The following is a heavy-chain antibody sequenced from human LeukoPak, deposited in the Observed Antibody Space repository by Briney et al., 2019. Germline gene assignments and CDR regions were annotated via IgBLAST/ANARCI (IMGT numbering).Heavy chain of an antibody. CDR1: GFTFSTYA. CDR3: AREASDAFDI. V-gene: IGHV3-23*01. Sequence: GGSLRLSCAASGFTFSTYAMSWVRQAPGKGLEWVSVISDSGDSTYYADSVKGRFTISRDNSKNTLYLQMNSLRAEDTAVYYCAREASDAFDIWGQGTMVTVSS. J-gene: IGHJ3*02. CDR2: ISDSGDST.